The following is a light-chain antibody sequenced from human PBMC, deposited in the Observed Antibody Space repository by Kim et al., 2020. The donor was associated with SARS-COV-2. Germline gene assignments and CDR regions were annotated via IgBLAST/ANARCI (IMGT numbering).Light chain of an antibody. CDR3: QQYNNWPPA. CDR2: GAS. V-gene: IGKV3-15*01. J-gene: IGKJ1*01. Sequence: VSPGERATLSCRASQSVSSNVAWYQQKPGQAPRLLIYGASTRATGIPARFSGSGSGTEFTLTISSLQSEDFAVYYCQQYNNWPPAFGQGTKVDIK. CDR1: QSVSSN.